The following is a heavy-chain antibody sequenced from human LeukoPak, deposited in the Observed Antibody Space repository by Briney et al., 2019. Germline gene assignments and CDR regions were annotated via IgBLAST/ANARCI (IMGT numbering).Heavy chain of an antibody. J-gene: IGHJ6*03. CDR2: IYYSGST. D-gene: IGHD6-13*01. Sequence: SETLSLTCAVYGGSFSGYYWSWIRQPPGKGLEWIGSIYYSGSTYYNPSLKSRVTISVDTSKNQFSLKLSSVTAADTAVYYCARAGSSSWHYYYYYYMDVWGKGTTVTVSS. CDR3: ARAGSSSWHYYYYYYMDV. CDR1: GGSFSGYY. V-gene: IGHV4-34*01.